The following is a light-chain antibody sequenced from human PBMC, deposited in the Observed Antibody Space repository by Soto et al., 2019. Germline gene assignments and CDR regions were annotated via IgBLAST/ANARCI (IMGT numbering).Light chain of an antibody. V-gene: IGLV2-8*01. CDR1: SSDVGAYNY. CDR2: DVS. J-gene: IGLJ1*01. Sequence: QSALTQPPSASGSPGQSVSISCTGTSSDVGAYNYVSWYQQHPGKAPKLMIYDVSKRPSGVPDRFSGSKSGNTASLTVSGLQAEDDADYYCSSYAGSVYVFGTGTKLTVL. CDR3: SSYAGSVYV.